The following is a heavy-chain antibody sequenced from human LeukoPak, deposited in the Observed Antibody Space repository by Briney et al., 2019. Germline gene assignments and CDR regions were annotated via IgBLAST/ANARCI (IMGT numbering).Heavy chain of an antibody. CDR3: AREVLIYDYVWGSYRSSWFDP. Sequence: PSETLSLTCNVSGDSISGSTYYWGWIRQPPGKGLEWIGYIYYSGSTNCNPSLKSRVTISVDTSKNQFSLELSSVTAADTAVYYCAREVLIYDYVWGSYRSSWFDPWGQGTLVTVSS. J-gene: IGHJ5*02. CDR1: GDSISGSTYY. CDR2: IYYSGST. D-gene: IGHD3-16*02. V-gene: IGHV4-61*01.